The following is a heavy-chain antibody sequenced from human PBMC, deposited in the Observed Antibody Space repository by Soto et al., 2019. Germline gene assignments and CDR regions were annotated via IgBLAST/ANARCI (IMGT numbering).Heavy chain of an antibody. Sequence: SETLSLTCAVLGGSISSSNWWSWVRQPPGKGLEWIGEIYHSGSTNYNPSLKSRVTISVDKSKNQFSLKLSSVTAADTAVYYCAKTRSVRGDLRYFDYWGQGTLVTVSS. CDR2: IYHSGST. CDR3: AKTRSVRGDLRYFDY. D-gene: IGHD3-10*01. J-gene: IGHJ4*02. V-gene: IGHV4-4*02. CDR1: GGSISSSNW.